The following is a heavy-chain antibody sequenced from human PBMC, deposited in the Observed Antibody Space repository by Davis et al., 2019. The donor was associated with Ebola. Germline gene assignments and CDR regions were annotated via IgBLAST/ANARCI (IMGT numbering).Heavy chain of an antibody. CDR1: GFTFSSYG. J-gene: IGHJ6*02. CDR3: ARGLGLWFGELLYQYYYGMDV. D-gene: IGHD3-10*01. Sequence: GSLRLSCAASGFTFSSYGMHWIRQPPGKGLEWIGNIYHSGSTNYNPSLKSRVTISLNTSKNQFSLKLSSVTAADTAVYYCARGLGLWFGELLYQYYYGMDVWGQGTTVTVSS. CDR2: IYHSGST. V-gene: IGHV4-59*01.